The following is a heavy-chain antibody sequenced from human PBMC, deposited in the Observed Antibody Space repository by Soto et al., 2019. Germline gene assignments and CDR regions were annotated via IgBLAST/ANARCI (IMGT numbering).Heavy chain of an antibody. Sequence: QVQLVQSGAAVKKPGSSVKVSCKASGGIFSTYAISWLRQAPGQGLEWMGGIIPLFGTPNYAQRFQGRVTITADESTSTAYMEVSRLRSEDTAVYYCARDRDDYGSGNYYNRIDFWGQGTLVTVSS. CDR2: IIPLFGTP. D-gene: IGHD3-10*01. CDR1: GGIFSTYA. J-gene: IGHJ4*02. CDR3: ARDRDDYGSGNYYNRIDF. V-gene: IGHV1-69*01.